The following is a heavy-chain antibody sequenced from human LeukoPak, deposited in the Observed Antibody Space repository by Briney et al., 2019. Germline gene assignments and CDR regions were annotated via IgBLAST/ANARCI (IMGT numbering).Heavy chain of an antibody. D-gene: IGHD3-3*01. V-gene: IGHV3-11*04. CDR3: ARDYEY. J-gene: IGHJ4*02. CDR1: GFTFSDHY. CDR2: IDPSGSAI. Sequence: GGSLRLSCEASGFTFSDHYMSWIRQVPGKGLEWLLYIDPSGSAIYYADSVKGLFAISRDNAKNSLYLQMNSLRAEDTAVYYCARDYEYWGQGTLVTVSS.